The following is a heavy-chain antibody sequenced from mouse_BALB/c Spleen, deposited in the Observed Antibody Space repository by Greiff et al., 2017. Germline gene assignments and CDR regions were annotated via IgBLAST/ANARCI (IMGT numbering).Heavy chain of an antibody. CDR3: AREDYGNFYAMDY. J-gene: IGHJ4*01. CDR1: GYTFTSYN. V-gene: IGHV1-12*01. CDR2: IYPGNGDT. D-gene: IGHD2-1*01. Sequence: LQQPGAELVKPGASVKMSCKASGYTFTSYNMHWVKQTPGQGLEWIGAIYPGNGDTSYNQKFKGKATLTADKSSSTAYMQLSSLTSEDSAVYYCAREDYGNFYAMDYWGQGTSVTVSS.